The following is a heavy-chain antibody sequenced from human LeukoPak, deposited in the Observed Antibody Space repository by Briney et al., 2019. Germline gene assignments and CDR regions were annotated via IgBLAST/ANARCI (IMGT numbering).Heavy chain of an antibody. V-gene: IGHV4-34*01. CDR1: GGSFSGYY. D-gene: IGHD6-13*01. CDR3: ARAGSSWWRRYFDP. Sequence: SETLSLTCAVYGGSFSGYYWSGIRQPPGKGLEWIGEINHSGSTNYNPSLKSRVTISVDTSKNQFSLKLSSVTAADTAVYYCARAGSSWWRRYFDPWGQGTLVTVSS. J-gene: IGHJ5*02. CDR2: INHSGST.